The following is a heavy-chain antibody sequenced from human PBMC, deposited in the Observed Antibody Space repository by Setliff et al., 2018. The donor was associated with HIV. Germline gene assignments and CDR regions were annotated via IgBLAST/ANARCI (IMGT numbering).Heavy chain of an antibody. CDR1: GGSISSSTYY. D-gene: IGHD3-3*01. V-gene: IGHV4-39*01. CDR3: ARRSITIFGAPGAFDI. J-gene: IGHJ3*02. CDR2: IYYSGST. Sequence: SETLSLTCTVSGGSISSSTYYWGWIRQPPGNGLEWIGSIYYSGSTYYNPSLKSRVTISVDTSKNQFSLKLSSVTAADTAVYYCARRSITIFGAPGAFDIWGQGTMVTVSS.